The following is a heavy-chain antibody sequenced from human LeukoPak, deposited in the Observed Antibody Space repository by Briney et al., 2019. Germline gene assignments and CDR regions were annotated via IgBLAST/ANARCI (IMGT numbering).Heavy chain of an antibody. CDR1: GFTFSNYW. CDR3: ARAEASSWFAY. D-gene: IGHD6-13*01. Sequence: GGSLRLSCAASGFTFSNYWMTWVRQAPGKGLEWVSIIYSGGVTYYADSVKGRFTISRDHSKNTLYLQMDSLRAEDTAVYYCARAEASSWFAYWGQGTLVTVSS. CDR2: IYSGGVT. V-gene: IGHV3-66*01. J-gene: IGHJ4*02.